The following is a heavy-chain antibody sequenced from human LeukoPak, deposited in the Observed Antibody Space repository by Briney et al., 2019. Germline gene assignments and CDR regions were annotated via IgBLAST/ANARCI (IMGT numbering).Heavy chain of an antibody. CDR3: AGSGWFSPEYFQH. CDR1: GDSISSSRYH. Sequence: SETLSLTCTVSGDSISSSRYHWGWIRQPPGKGLEWIGSISFSGSTYYNPSPKSRVTISVHTSKNQFSLRLSSVTAADTAVYYCAGSGWFSPEYFQHWGQGTLVTVSS. J-gene: IGHJ1*01. V-gene: IGHV4-39*01. CDR2: ISFSGST. D-gene: IGHD6-19*01.